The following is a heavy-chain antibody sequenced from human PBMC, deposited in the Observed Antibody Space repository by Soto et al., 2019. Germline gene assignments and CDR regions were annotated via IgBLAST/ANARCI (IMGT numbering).Heavy chain of an antibody. J-gene: IGHJ4*02. D-gene: IGHD2-21*02. CDR2: LYYSGST. Sequence: SETLSLTCTVSGGSISSTFYYWGWIRQPPGKGLEWIGSLYYSGSTYYNPSLKSRVTIPVDTSKNQFSLNLSSVSAADTAVYYCATRTGVTAYYFDSWGQGSLVTVSS. V-gene: IGHV4-39*01. CDR3: ATRTGVTAYYFDS. CDR1: GGSISSTFYY.